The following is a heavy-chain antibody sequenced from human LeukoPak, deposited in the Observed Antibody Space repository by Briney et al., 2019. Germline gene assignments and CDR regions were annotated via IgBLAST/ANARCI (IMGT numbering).Heavy chain of an antibody. Sequence: GSLRLSCAASGFIFTNYFMSWVRQAPGKGLEWVASIKHDGSEKYYVDSVKGRFTISRDNSKNTLYLQMNSLRAEDTAVYYCAKIAGWSGSFDIWGQGTMVTVSS. CDR2: IKHDGSEK. D-gene: IGHD3-3*01. CDR3: AKIAGWSGSFDI. V-gene: IGHV3-7*01. CDR1: GFIFTNYF. J-gene: IGHJ3*02.